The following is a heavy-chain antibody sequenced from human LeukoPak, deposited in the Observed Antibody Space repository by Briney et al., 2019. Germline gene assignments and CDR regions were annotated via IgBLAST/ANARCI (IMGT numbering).Heavy chain of an antibody. D-gene: IGHD6-13*01. CDR3: ARDPPAGGQQLAFDY. V-gene: IGHV3-30-3*01. J-gene: IGHJ4*02. CDR1: GFTFSSYA. CDR2: ISYDGSNK. Sequence: GGSLRLSCAASGFTFSSYAMHWVRQAPGKGLEWVAVISYDGSNKYYADSVKGRFTISRDNSKNTLYLQMNSLRAEDTAVYYCARDPPAGGQQLAFDYWGQGTLVTVSS.